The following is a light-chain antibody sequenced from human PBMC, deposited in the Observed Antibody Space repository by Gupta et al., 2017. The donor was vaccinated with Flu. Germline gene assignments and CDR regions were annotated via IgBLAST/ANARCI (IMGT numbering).Light chain of an antibody. CDR2: AAS. CDR1: QYISTY. CDR3: QQSYLAPLT. J-gene: IGKJ4*01. Sequence: DIQITQSPSSLSASVGDRVTITCRASQYISTYLNWFQHKPGEAPKVLIFAASSLQTGVPSRFGGSGSGTNFTLTVASLQPEDFATYYCQQSYLAPLTFGGGTKVQIK. V-gene: IGKV1-39*01.